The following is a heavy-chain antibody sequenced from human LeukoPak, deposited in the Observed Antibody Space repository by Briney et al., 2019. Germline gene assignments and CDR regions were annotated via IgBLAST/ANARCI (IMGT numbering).Heavy chain of an antibody. D-gene: IGHD1-1*01. CDR2: IYYSGST. J-gene: IGHJ4*02. Sequence: SETLSLTCTVSGGSISSYYWSWIRQPPGKGLEWIGYIYYSGSTNYNPSLKSRVTISVDTSKNQFSLKLSSVTAADTAVYYCARAGATGKSQFDYWGQGTLATVSS. CDR1: GGSISSYY. CDR3: ARAGATGKSQFDY. V-gene: IGHV4-59*12.